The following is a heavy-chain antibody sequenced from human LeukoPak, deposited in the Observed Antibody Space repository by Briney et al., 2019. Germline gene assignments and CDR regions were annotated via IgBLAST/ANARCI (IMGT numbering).Heavy chain of an antibody. CDR1: GFTFSSYE. Sequence: GGSLRLSCAASGFTFSSYEMNWVRQAPGKGLEWVSYISSSGSTIYYADSVKGRFTISRDNSKNTLYLQMGSLRAEDMAVYYCARGSPTYSSGWVVEMGGFDYWGQGTLVTVSS. J-gene: IGHJ4*02. CDR2: ISSSGSTI. D-gene: IGHD6-19*01. CDR3: ARGSPTYSSGWVVEMGGFDY. V-gene: IGHV3-48*03.